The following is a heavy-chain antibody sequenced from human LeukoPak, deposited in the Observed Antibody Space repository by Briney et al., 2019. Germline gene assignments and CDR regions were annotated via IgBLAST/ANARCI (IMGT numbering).Heavy chain of an antibody. CDR3: AKVDYSSSWYDYYYYHGMDV. J-gene: IGHJ6*02. CDR1: GFTFSSYA. CDR2: IRDGGGST. Sequence: GGSLRLSCAASGFTFSSYAMSWVRQAPGKGLEWVSAIRDGGGSTYYAASVKGRFTISRDNSKNTLYLQMNSLRAEDTAVYYCAKVDYSSSWYDYYYYHGMDVWGQGTTVTVSS. D-gene: IGHD6-13*01. V-gene: IGHV3-23*01.